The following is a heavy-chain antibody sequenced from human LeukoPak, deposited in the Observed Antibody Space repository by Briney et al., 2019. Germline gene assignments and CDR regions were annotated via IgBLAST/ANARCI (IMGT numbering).Heavy chain of an antibody. CDR1: GNSISNYA. CDR3: TTRACHAGGCSSSFYYYYGLHF. Sequence: SVKVSCKASGNSISNYAVSWVRQAPGQGFEWMGGIIPIFGTADYAQKFQGRVTITADQSTSTTYTALSSLKSEDTATYYCTTRACHAGGCSSSFYYYYGLHFWGQGTTVSVSS. CDR2: IIPIFGTA. V-gene: IGHV1-69*13. J-gene: IGHJ6*02. D-gene: IGHD3-16*01.